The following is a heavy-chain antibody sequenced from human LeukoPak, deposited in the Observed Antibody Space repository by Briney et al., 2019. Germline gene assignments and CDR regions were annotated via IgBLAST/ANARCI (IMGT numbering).Heavy chain of an antibody. CDR3: AAYTGYCTNGVCYDYDY. CDR2: IYYSGST. V-gene: IGHV4-59*01. CDR1: GGSISSYY. D-gene: IGHD2-8*01. Sequence: PSETLSLPCTVSGGSISSYYWSWIRQPPGKGLGWIGYIYYSGSTNYNPSLKSRVTISVDTSKNQFSLKLSSVTAADTAVYYCAAYTGYCTNGVCYDYDYWGQGTRVTASS. J-gene: IGHJ4*02.